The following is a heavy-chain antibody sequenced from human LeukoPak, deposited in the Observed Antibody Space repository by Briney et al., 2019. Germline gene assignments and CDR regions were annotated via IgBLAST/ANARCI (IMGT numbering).Heavy chain of an antibody. V-gene: IGHV3-30*03. Sequence: GGSLRLSCAASGFTFSSYGMHWVRQAPGKGLEWVAVISYDGSNKYYADSVKGRFTISRDNSKNTLYLQMNSLRAEDTAVYYCARDLRYCSSTSCYTIPFDYWGQGTLVTVSS. D-gene: IGHD2-2*02. J-gene: IGHJ4*02. CDR1: GFTFSSYG. CDR2: ISYDGSNK. CDR3: ARDLRYCSSTSCYTIPFDY.